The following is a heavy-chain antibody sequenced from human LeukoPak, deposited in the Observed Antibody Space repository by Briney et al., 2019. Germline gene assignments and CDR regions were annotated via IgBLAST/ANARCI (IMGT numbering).Heavy chain of an antibody. V-gene: IGHV3-21*01. Sequence: GGALRLSCAASGFTFSSYSMNWVRQAPGKGLEWVSSISSSSSYIYYADSVKGRFTISRDNAKNSLYLQMNSLTAEDTAVYYCARGCSGGSCPTGPKDVCGKGTTVTVSS. CDR3: ARGCSGGSCPTGPKDV. D-gene: IGHD2-15*01. CDR2: ISSSSSYI. CDR1: GFTFSSYS. J-gene: IGHJ6*04.